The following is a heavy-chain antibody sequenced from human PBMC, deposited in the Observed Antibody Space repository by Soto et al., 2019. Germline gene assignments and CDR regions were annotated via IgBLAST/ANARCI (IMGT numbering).Heavy chain of an antibody. CDR3: ARVGYYGSGSYPVYYYGMDV. CDR1: GFTFSSYS. CDR2: ISSSSSYI. D-gene: IGHD3-10*01. V-gene: IGHV3-21*01. J-gene: IGHJ6*02. Sequence: SLRLSCAASGFTFSSYSMNWVRQAPGKGLEWVSSISSSSSYIYYADSVKGRFTISRDNAKNSLYLQMNSLRAEDTAVYYCARVGYYGSGSYPVYYYGMDVWGQGTTVTVSS.